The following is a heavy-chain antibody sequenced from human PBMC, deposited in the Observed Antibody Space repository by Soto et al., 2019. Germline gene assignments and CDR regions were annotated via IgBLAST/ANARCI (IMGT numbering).Heavy chain of an antibody. Sequence: SEKVSCKASGGTFSSYAISWVRQAPGQGLEWMGGIIPIFGTANYAQKFQGRVTITADESTSTAYMELSSLRSEDTAVYYCARDSSGSRTHYYYYGMDVWGQGTTVTVSS. D-gene: IGHD3-10*01. CDR3: ARDSSGSRTHYYYYGMDV. CDR2: IIPIFGTA. V-gene: IGHV1-69*13. J-gene: IGHJ6*02. CDR1: GGTFSSYA.